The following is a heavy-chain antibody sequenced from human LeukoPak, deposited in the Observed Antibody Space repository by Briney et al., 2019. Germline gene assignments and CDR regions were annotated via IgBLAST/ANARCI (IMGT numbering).Heavy chain of an antibody. CDR2: IYSGGST. V-gene: IGHV3-66*01. CDR1: GFTVSSNY. CDR3: ARDSRRMYYFDY. Sequence: GGSLRLSCAASGFTVSSNYMSWVRQAPGKGLEWVSVIYSGGSTYYADSVKGRFTISRDNSKSTLYLQMNSLRAEDTAVYYCARDSRRMYYFDYWGQGTLVTVSS. J-gene: IGHJ4*02.